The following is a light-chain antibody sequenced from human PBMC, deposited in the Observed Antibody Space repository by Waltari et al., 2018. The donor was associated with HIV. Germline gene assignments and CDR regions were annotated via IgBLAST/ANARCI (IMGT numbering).Light chain of an antibody. CDR3: GAWDSSLSAVV. V-gene: IGLV1-51*02. J-gene: IGLJ3*02. CDR2: DTD. Sequence: QSVLTQPPSVSAAPGQKVTISCSESSFNIAIDYVSWYQQLPGPAPKLLIYDTDKRPSGIPDRFSGSQSGASASLGITGLQTGDEADYYCGAWDSSLSAVVFGGGTKLTVL. CDR1: SFNIAIDY.